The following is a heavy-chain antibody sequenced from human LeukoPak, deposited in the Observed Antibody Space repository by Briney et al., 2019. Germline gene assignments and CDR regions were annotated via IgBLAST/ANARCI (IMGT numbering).Heavy chain of an antibody. CDR1: GFTFDDYA. J-gene: IGHJ5*02. Sequence: GGSLRLSCAASGFTFDDYAMRWVRQAPGKGLEWVSGISWNSGSIGYADSVKGRFTISRDNAKNSLYLEMNSLRAEDTALYYCAKDGYCSSISCQGWFDPWGQGTLVTVSS. V-gene: IGHV3-9*01. D-gene: IGHD2-2*01. CDR2: ISWNSGSI. CDR3: AKDGYCSSISCQGWFDP.